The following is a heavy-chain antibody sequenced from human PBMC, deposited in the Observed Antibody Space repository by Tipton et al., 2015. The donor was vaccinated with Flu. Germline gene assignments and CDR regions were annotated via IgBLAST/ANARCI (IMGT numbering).Heavy chain of an antibody. D-gene: IGHD5-24*01. V-gene: IGHV4-39*07. CDR2: ISDSGGA. J-gene: IGHJ4*01. CDR1: GDSIRSSSYY. Sequence: TLSLTCSVSGDSIRSSSYYWGWIRQPPHKGLEWVGSISDSGGAYYNPSLKSRVSISVDTAKNQFSLNLRSVTAADTAFYYCARSRWLPIADFFDSWGHGTLVTVSS. CDR3: ARSRWLPIADFFDS.